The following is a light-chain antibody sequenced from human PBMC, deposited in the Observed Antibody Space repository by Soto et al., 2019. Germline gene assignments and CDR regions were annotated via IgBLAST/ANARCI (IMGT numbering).Light chain of an antibody. Sequence: QAVVTQPPSVSGAPGQRVTISCTGSSSNIGAGYDVHWYQQLPGTAPKLLIYGNSNRPSGVPDRFSGSKSGTSATLALTGFHAEDEADYYCQSYDSSLSGVVFGGGTKLTVL. V-gene: IGLV1-40*01. CDR3: QSYDSSLSGVV. CDR1: SSNIGAGYD. CDR2: GNS. J-gene: IGLJ2*01.